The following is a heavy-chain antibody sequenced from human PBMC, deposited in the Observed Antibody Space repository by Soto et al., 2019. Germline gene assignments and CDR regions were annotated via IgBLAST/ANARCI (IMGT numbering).Heavy chain of an antibody. CDR2: IIPLYGTV. Sequence: QAHLAQSGAEVKKPGSSVTVSCKASGGTFNSYGISWVRQAPGQGLDWMGVIIPLYGTVNYAQKFQGRVSIAADTSTSTAYMDLNSLRSDDTAVYYCARVRVIRGVIPSHFGLWGQGTQVTVSS. CDR1: GGTFNSYG. CDR3: ARVRVIRGVIPSHFGL. J-gene: IGHJ4*02. V-gene: IGHV1-69*06. D-gene: IGHD3-10*01.